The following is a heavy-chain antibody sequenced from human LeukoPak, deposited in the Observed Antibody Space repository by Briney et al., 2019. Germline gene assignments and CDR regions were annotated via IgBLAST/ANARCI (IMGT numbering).Heavy chain of an antibody. J-gene: IGHJ4*02. CDR1: GFTFDNFA. D-gene: IGHD6-13*01. V-gene: IGHV3-43*02. CDR3: TKDSSSLWYFDF. Sequence: GGSLRLSCAASGFTFDNFAMHWVRQTPGKGLEWVSLVSGNGVNTYCADSVKGRFTISRDNSKNSLYLQINSLRTEDTALYFCTKDSSSLWYFDFWGQGALVTVSS. CDR2: VSGNGVNT.